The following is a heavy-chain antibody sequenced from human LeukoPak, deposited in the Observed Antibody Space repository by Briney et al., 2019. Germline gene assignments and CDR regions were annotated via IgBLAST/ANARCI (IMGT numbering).Heavy chain of an antibody. D-gene: IGHD6-13*01. V-gene: IGHV1-2*02. CDR2: INPNSGGT. Sequence: ASVKVSCKASGYTFTGYYMHWVRQAPGRGLEWMGWINPNSGGTNYAQKFQGRVTMTRDTSISTAYMELSRLRSDDTAVYYCARVIAAAGTEGLDYWGQGTLVTVSS. CDR1: GYTFTGYY. J-gene: IGHJ4*02. CDR3: ARVIAAAGTEGLDY.